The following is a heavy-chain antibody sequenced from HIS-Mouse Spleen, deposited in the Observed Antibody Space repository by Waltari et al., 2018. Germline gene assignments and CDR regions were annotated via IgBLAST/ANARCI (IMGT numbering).Heavy chain of an antibody. CDR3: ARGPIITMVRGVISNWFDP. V-gene: IGHV3-74*01. J-gene: IGHJ5*02. CDR2: INSDGSST. D-gene: IGHD3-10*01. CDR1: GFTFSSYW. Sequence: GESGGGLVQPGGSLRLSCAASGFTFSSYWMHWVRQAPGKGLVWVSRINSDGSSTSYADSVKGRFTISRDNAKNTLYLQMNSLRAEDTAVYYCARGPIITMVRGVISNWFDPWGQGTLVTVSS.